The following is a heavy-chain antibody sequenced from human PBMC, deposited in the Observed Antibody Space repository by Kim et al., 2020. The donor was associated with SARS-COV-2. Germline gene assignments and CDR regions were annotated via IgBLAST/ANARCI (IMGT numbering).Heavy chain of an antibody. CDR3: ARQGGAATYYYFDY. V-gene: IGHV4-39*01. D-gene: IGHD1-26*01. Sequence: NPSLKSRVTISVDTSKNQFSLKLSSVTAADTAVYYCARQGGAATYYYFDYWGQGTLVTVSS. J-gene: IGHJ4*02.